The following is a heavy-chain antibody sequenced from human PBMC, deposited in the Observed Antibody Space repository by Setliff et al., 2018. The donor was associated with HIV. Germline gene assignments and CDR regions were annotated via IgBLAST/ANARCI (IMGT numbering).Heavy chain of an antibody. Sequence: ASVKVSCKASGYSFSSYGIGWVRLAPGQGLEWTGWMSTDNGNTNYAQKVQGRVTMTTDTGTRTAYMELRILRADDTAMYYCARMRGGHNIREGAFDIWGQGTMVTVSS. J-gene: IGHJ3*02. CDR2: MSTDNGNT. D-gene: IGHD1-20*01. CDR3: ARMRGGHNIREGAFDI. CDR1: GYSFSSYG. V-gene: IGHV1-18*01.